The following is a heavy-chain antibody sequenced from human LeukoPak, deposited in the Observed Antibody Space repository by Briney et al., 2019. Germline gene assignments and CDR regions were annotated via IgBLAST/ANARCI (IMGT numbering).Heavy chain of an antibody. CDR3: ARGYSSSSFYYYYYMDV. J-gene: IGHJ6*03. V-gene: IGHV3-48*01. CDR2: ITRSSSTI. D-gene: IGHD6-6*01. Sequence: GGSLRLSCAASGFTFSSYSMNWVRQAPGKGLEWVSDITRSSSTIYYADSVKGRFTISRDNAKNSLYLQMNSLRAEDTAVYYCARGYSSSSFYYYYYMDVWGKGTTVTVSS. CDR1: GFTFSSYS.